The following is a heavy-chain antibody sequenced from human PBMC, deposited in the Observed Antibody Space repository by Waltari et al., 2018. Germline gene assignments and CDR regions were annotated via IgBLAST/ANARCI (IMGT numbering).Heavy chain of an antibody. V-gene: IGHV4-38-2*01. CDR3: ARRAAITAAGPTYYMDV. CDR1: GYSISSGYY. Sequence: QVQLQESGPGLVKPSETLSLTCAVSGYSISSGYYWGWIRQPPGKGLKWIGNIYHSGSTHYNPSLKSRVTISVDTSKNQFSLKLSSVTAADTVVYYCARRAAITAAGPTYYMDVWGKGTTVTVSS. CDR2: IYHSGST. J-gene: IGHJ6*03. D-gene: IGHD6-13*01.